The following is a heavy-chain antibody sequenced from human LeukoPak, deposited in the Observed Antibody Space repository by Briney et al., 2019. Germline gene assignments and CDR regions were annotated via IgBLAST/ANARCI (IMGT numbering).Heavy chain of an antibody. D-gene: IGHD2-2*01. J-gene: IGHJ4*02. CDR3: AAIRDGY. Sequence: SETLSLTCAVYGGSFSGYYWSWIRQPPRKGLEWIGEINHSGSTNYNPSLKSRVTISVDTSKNQFSLKLSSVTAADTAVYYCAAIRDGYWGQGTLVTVSS. CDR1: GGSFSGYY. V-gene: IGHV4-34*01. CDR2: INHSGST.